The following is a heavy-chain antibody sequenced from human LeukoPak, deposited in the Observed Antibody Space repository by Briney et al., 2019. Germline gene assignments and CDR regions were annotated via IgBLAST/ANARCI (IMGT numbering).Heavy chain of an antibody. D-gene: IGHD6-19*01. CDR3: ARDRADSSGLDV. V-gene: IGHV1-2*02. Sequence: ASVKVSCKASGHTFTGYYIHWVRQAPGQGLEWMGWINPNSGGTNYAQKFQGRVTMTRDTSISTAYMELSRLRSDDTAEYYCARDRADSSGLDVWGKGTTVTVSS. J-gene: IGHJ6*04. CDR2: INPNSGGT. CDR1: GHTFTGYY.